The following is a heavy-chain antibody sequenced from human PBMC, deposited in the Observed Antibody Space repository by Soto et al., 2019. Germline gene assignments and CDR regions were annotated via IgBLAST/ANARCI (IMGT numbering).Heavy chain of an antibody. V-gene: IGHV3-48*01. J-gene: IGHJ4*02. CDR3: ARGDYDYVWGSYRPFDY. D-gene: IGHD3-16*02. CDR2: ISGSSSTI. CDR1: GFTFSSYS. Sequence: GGSLRLSCAASGFTFSSYSMNWVRRAPGKGLEWVSYISGSSSTIYYADSVKGRFTISRDNAKNSLYLQMNSLRAEDTAVYYCARGDYDYVWGSYRPFDYWGQGTLVTVSS.